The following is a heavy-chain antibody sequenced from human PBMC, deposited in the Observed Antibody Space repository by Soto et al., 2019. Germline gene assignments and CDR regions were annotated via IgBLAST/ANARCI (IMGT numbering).Heavy chain of an antibody. CDR3: ASEDGSGGAFDI. D-gene: IGHD6-19*01. Sequence: QVQLVQSGAEVKKPGASVKVSCKASGYTFTSYGISWVRQAPGQGLEWMGWISAYHGNTNYAQKLQGRVTMPTDTSTSTAYMELRILRSDDTAVYYCASEDGSGGAFDIWGQGTMVTVSS. CDR1: GYTFTSYG. J-gene: IGHJ3*02. V-gene: IGHV1-18*01. CDR2: ISAYHGNT.